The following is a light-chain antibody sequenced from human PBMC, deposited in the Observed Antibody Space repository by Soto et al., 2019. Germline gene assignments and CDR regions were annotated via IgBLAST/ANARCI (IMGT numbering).Light chain of an antibody. CDR1: QSVSSSY. CDR2: GAS. CDR3: QQYGSSPPIA. V-gene: IGKV3-20*01. Sequence: EIVLTQSPGPLSLSPGERATLSCRASQSVSSSYLAWYQQKPCQAPRLLIYGASSMSAGIPDRFSGSGSGTDFTLTISSLEPEDCAVYYCQQYGSSPPIACGKGTRLESK. J-gene: IGKJ5*01.